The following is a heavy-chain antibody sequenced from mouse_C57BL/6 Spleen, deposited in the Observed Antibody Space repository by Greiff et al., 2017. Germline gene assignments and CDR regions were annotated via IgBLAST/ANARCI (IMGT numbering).Heavy chain of an antibody. V-gene: IGHV14-4*01. Sequence: VQLQQSGAELVRPGASVKLSCTASGFNIKDDYMHWVKQRPEQGLEWIGWIDPENGDTEYASKFQGKATITADTSSNTAYLQLSSLTSEDTAVYDCTTGDSSGYVRFAYWGQGTLVTVSA. CDR3: TTGDSSGYVRFAY. J-gene: IGHJ3*01. CDR2: IDPENGDT. CDR1: GFNIKDDY. D-gene: IGHD3-2*02.